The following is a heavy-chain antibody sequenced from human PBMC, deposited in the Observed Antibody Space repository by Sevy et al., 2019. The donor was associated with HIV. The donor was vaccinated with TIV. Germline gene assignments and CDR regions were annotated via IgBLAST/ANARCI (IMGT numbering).Heavy chain of an antibody. Sequence: SETLSLTCTVSGGSISSSSYYWGWIRQPPGKGLEWIGSIYYSGSTYYNPSLKSRVTISVDTSKNQFSLKLSSVTAADTAVYYCARHRGNYGGYVRYWGQGTLVTVSS. CDR1: GGSISSSSYY. D-gene: IGHD4-17*01. CDR2: IYYSGST. V-gene: IGHV4-39*01. J-gene: IGHJ4*02. CDR3: ARHRGNYGGYVRY.